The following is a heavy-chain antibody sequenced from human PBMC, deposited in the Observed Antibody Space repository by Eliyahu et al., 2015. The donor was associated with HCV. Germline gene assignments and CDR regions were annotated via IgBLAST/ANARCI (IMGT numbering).Heavy chain of an antibody. Sequence: EVQLLESGGGLVQPGGSLRLSCAASGFTFSSYAMSWVRQAPGKGLEWVSAISGSGGSTYYADSVKGRFTISRDNSKNTLYLQMNSLRAEDTAVYYCAKGPGYSSGWPNNWFDPWGQGTLVTVSS. J-gene: IGHJ5*02. D-gene: IGHD6-19*01. V-gene: IGHV3-23*01. CDR1: GFTFSSYA. CDR2: ISGSGGST. CDR3: AKGPGYSSGWPNNWFDP.